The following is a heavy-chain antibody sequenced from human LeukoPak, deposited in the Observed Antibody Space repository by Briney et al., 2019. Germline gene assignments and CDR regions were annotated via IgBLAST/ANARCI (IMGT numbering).Heavy chain of an antibody. J-gene: IGHJ6*03. CDR2: INPSGGNT. CDR1: GYTFTIYY. V-gene: IGHV1-46*01. Sequence: GASVKVSCKASGYTFTIYYMHWVRQAPGQGLEWMGIINPSGGNTNYAQKFQGRVTMTRDTSISTAYMEPSRLRSDDTAVYYCARDRNVLMVYANEGYYYYYYMDVWGKGTTVTVSS. D-gene: IGHD2-8*01. CDR3: ARDRNVLMVYANEGYYYYYYMDV.